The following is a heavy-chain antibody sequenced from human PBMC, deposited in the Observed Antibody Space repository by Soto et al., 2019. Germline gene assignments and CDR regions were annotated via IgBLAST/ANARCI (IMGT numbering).Heavy chain of an antibody. CDR1: GFTFSSYQ. D-gene: IGHD3-10*01. Sequence: GGSLRLSCAASGFTFSSYQINWVRQAPGKGLEWVANIKQDGSEKYYVDSVKGRFTISRDNAKNSLYLQMNSLRAEDTAVYYCARVAPYYFGSGSYYFDYWGQGTLVTVSS. V-gene: IGHV3-7*01. CDR3: ARVAPYYFGSGSYYFDY. CDR2: IKQDGSEK. J-gene: IGHJ4*02.